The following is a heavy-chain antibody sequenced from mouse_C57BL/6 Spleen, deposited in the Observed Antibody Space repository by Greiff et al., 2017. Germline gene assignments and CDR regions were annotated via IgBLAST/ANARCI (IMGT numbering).Heavy chain of an antibody. CDR3: ARGMEIYYGNYGFAY. Sequence: DVQLQESGPELVKPGASVKIPCKASGYTFTDYNMDWVKQSHGKSLEWIGDINPNNGGTIYNQKFKGKDTLTVDKSSSTAYMELRSLTSEDTAVYYCARGMEIYYGNYGFAYWGQGTLVTVSA. CDR2: INPNNGGT. J-gene: IGHJ3*01. CDR1: GYTFTDYN. D-gene: IGHD2-1*01. V-gene: IGHV1-18*01.